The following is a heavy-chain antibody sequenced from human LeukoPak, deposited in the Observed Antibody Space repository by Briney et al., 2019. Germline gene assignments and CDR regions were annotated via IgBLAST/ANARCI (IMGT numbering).Heavy chain of an antibody. J-gene: IGHJ6*03. Sequence: PGGSLRLSCAASGFTFSSYEMNWVRQATGKGLEWISYSSSSGTSIYYADSVKGRFTVSRDNTKNSLYLQMNSLRAEDTAVYYCARDSPITGSFYYYMDVWGKGTTVTVSS. D-gene: IGHD1-20*01. CDR2: SSSSGTSI. CDR1: GFTFSSYE. V-gene: IGHV3-48*03. CDR3: ARDSPITGSFYYYMDV.